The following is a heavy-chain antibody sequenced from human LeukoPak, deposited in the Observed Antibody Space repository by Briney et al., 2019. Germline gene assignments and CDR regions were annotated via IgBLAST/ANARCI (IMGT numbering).Heavy chain of an antibody. Sequence: GGSLRLSCAASGFTFSSYAMHWVRQAPGKGLEWVAVISYDGSNKYYADSVKGRFTISRENSKNTLYLQMNSLRAEDTAVYYCASFRYSSGWYYYYGMDVWGQGTTVTVSS. J-gene: IGHJ6*02. V-gene: IGHV3-30*04. CDR2: ISYDGSNK. CDR3: ASFRYSSGWYYYYGMDV. D-gene: IGHD6-19*01. CDR1: GFTFSSYA.